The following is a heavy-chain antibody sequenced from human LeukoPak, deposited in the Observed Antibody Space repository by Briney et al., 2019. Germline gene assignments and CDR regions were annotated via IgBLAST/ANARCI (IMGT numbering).Heavy chain of an antibody. Sequence: GGSLRLSCAASGFTFSSYAMSWVRQAPGKGLEWVSTIGGGGESTYSADSVKGRFAISRDNSKNTLYLQMDSLRAEDTAVYYCAKVLSGSQDYWGQGTLVTVSS. D-gene: IGHD1-26*01. CDR2: IGGGGEST. CDR1: GFTFSSYA. J-gene: IGHJ4*02. V-gene: IGHV3-23*01. CDR3: AKVLSGSQDY.